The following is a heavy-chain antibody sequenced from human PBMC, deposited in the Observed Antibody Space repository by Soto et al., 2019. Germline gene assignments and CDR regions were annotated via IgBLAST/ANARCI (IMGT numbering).Heavy chain of an antibody. D-gene: IGHD6-19*01. V-gene: IGHV3-73*01. CDR3: TRDQSSAFHH. CDR1: GFTFSGSA. CDR2: IRSKANSYAT. J-gene: IGHJ4*02. Sequence: PGGSLRLSCAASGFTFSGSAMHWVRQASGKGLEWVGRIRSKANSYATAYAASVKGRFTISRDDSRTTVYLQMDSLRGADTAVYYCTRDQSSAFHHWGQGTLVTVSS.